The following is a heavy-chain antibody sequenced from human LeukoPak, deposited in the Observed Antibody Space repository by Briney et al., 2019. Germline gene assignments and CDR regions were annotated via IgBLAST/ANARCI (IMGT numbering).Heavy chain of an antibody. D-gene: IGHD2-21*02. CDR3: ARRSDFRNWFDP. V-gene: IGHV5-51*01. CDR2: IYPGNSQT. CDR1: GYSFTNYW. J-gene: IGHJ5*02. Sequence: GESLEISCKGSGYSFTNYWIDWVRQMPGKGLEWMGNIYPGNSQTTYRPSFEGQVTISADRSISTAYLQWNSLKASDTAMYYCARRSDFRNWFDPWGLGTLVTVSA.